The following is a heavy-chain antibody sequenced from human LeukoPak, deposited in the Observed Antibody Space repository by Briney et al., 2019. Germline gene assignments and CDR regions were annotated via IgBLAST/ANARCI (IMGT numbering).Heavy chain of an antibody. CDR2: IIPIFGTA. CDR3: ARGAEPGRIIVVVPAALQY. CDR1: GGTFSSYA. D-gene: IGHD2-2*01. Sequence: SVKVSGKASGGTFSSYAGSWVRQAAGQGLEWMGGIIPIFGTANYAQKFQGRVTITTDESTSTAYMELSSLRSEDTAVSSCARGAEPGRIIVVVPAALQYWGQRTLVTVPS. J-gene: IGHJ4*02. V-gene: IGHV1-69*05.